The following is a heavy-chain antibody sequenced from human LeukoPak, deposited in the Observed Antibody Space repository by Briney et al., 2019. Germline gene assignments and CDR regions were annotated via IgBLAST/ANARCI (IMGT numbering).Heavy chain of an antibody. V-gene: IGHV4-4*07. J-gene: IGHJ4*02. Sequence: SETLSLTCTVSGGSISSYYWSWIRQPAGKGLEWIGRIYTSGNTNYNPSLKSRVTMSVDTSKNQFSLKLSSVTAADTAVYYCAREIADCSSTSCYPRRGTFDYWGQGTLVTVSS. CDR2: IYTSGNT. CDR1: GGSISSYY. CDR3: AREIADCSSTSCYPRRGTFDY. D-gene: IGHD2-2*01.